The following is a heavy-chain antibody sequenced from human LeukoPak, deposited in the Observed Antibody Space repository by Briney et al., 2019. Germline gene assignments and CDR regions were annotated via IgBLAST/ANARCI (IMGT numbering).Heavy chain of an antibody. Sequence: KSGGSLRLSCAASGFTFSDYYMSWIRQAPGKGLEWVSYISSSSSYIYYADSVKGRFTISRDNAKNSLYLQMNSLRAEDTAVYYCARDLRYGSGSYEQYWGQGTLVTVSS. CDR1: GFTFSDYY. V-gene: IGHV3-11*06. CDR3: ARDLRYGSGSYEQY. J-gene: IGHJ4*02. D-gene: IGHD3-10*01. CDR2: ISSSSSYI.